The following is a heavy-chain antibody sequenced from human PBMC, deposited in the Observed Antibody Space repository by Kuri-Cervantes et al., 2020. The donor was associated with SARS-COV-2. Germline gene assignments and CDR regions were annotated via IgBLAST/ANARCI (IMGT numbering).Heavy chain of an antibody. CDR3: ARAVPGYSDAFDI. CDR1: GFTFSDYY. CDR2: ISSSGSTI. Sequence: GESLKISCAASGFTFSDYYMSWIRQAPGKGLEWVSYISSSGSTIYYADSVKGRFTISRDNAKNSLYLQMNSLRAEDTAVYYCARAVPGYSDAFDIWGQGTMVTVSS. D-gene: IGHD3-22*01. J-gene: IGHJ3*02. V-gene: IGHV3-11*04.